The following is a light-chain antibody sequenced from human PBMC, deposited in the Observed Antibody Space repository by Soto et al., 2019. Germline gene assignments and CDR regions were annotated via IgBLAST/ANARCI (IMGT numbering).Light chain of an antibody. CDR1: QSVSNNY. J-gene: IGKJ1*01. V-gene: IGKV3-20*01. CDR3: QQYISSPLT. Sequence: EIVLTQSPGTLSLSPGERATLSCRASQSVSNNYLAWYQQKPGQAPRLVIYGASNRATGIPDRFSASGSGTDFTLTSSRLEPEDFAVYYCQQYISSPLTFGQGTKVEIK. CDR2: GAS.